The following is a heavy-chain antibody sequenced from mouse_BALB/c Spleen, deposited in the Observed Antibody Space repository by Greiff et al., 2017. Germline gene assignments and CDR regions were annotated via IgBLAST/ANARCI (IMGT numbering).Heavy chain of an antibody. D-gene: IGHD6-1*01. CDR1: GFTFSSYA. CDR2: ISSGGST. Sequence: EVQRVESGGDLVKPGGSLKLSCAASGFTFSSYAMSWVRQTPEKRLEWVASISSGGSTYYPDSVKGRFTISRDNARNILYLQMSSLRSEDTAMYYCAREGASFAYWGQGTLVTVSA. V-gene: IGHV5-6-5*01. CDR3: AREGASFAY. J-gene: IGHJ3*01.